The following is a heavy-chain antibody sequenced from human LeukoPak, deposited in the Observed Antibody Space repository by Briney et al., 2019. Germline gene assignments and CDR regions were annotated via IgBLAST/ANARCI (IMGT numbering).Heavy chain of an antibody. D-gene: IGHD6-13*01. CDR3: ARSWGYYFDY. CDR2: INHSGST. CDR1: GGSFSGYY. Sequence: SETLSLTCAVYGGSFSGYYWSWIRQPPGKGLEWIGEINHSGSTNYNPSLKSRVTISVDTSKNQFSLKLSSVTAADTAVYYCARSWGYYFDYWGQGTLVTVSS. V-gene: IGHV4-34*01. J-gene: IGHJ4*02.